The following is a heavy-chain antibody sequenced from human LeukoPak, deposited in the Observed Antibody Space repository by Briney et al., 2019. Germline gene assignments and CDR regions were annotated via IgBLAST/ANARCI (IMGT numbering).Heavy chain of an antibody. CDR1: GFTFSTYS. CDR3: ARDQLPIAEARQYNWFDP. J-gene: IGHJ5*02. D-gene: IGHD1-1*01. CDR2: ISSRSSYI. V-gene: IGHV3-21*04. Sequence: SGGSLRLSCAASGFTFSTYSMNWVRQAPGKGLEWVSSISSRSSYINYVDSVKGRFTISRDNAKSSLYLQMNSLRVEDTAIYYCARDQLPIAEARQYNWFDPWGQGTLVTVSS.